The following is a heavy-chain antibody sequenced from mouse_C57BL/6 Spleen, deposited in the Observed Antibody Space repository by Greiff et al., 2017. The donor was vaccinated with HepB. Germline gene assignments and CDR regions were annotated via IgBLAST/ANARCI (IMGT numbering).Heavy chain of an antibody. CDR2: IYPSDSET. CDR1: GYTFTSYW. CDR3: ARRGGDGYFAWFAY. Sequence: VKLQQPGAELVRPGSSVKLSCKASGYTFTSYWMDWVKQRPGQGLEWIGNIYPSDSETHYNQKFKDKATLTVDKSSSTAYMQLSSLTSEDSAVYYCARRGGDGYFAWFAYWGQGTLVTVSA. J-gene: IGHJ3*01. V-gene: IGHV1-61*01. D-gene: IGHD2-3*01.